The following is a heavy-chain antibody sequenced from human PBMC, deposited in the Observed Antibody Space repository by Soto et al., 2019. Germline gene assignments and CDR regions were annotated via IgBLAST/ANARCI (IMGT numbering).Heavy chain of an antibody. D-gene: IGHD2-15*01. CDR2: IYHSGST. Sequence: ILSLTSGVVGGSSISGGDSWSWIRQPPGKGLEWIGYIYHSGSTYYNPSLKSRVTISVDRSKNQFSLKLSSVTAADTAVYYCARGQVVAAQHWGQGTLVTVSS. V-gene: IGHV4-30-2*01. CDR1: GGSSISGGDS. CDR3: ARGQVVAAQH. J-gene: IGHJ4*02.